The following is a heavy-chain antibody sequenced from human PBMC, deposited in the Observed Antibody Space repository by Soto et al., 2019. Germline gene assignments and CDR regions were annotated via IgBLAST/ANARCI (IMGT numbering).Heavy chain of an antibody. V-gene: IGHV4-34*01. CDR3: ARGARIAARPKTGFDP. CDR1: GGSFSGYY. D-gene: IGHD6-6*01. J-gene: IGHJ5*02. CDR2: INHSGST. Sequence: SGDLSLTCAVYGGSFSGYYWSWIRQPPGKGLEWIGEINHSGSTNYNPSLKSRVTISVDTSKNQFSLKLSSVTAADTAVYYCARGARIAARPKTGFDPWGQGTLVTVSS.